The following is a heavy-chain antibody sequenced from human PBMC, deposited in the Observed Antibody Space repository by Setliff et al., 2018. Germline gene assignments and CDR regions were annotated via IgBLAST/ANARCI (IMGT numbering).Heavy chain of an antibody. CDR2: ISVYNGDT. Sequence: ASVKVSCKASGYTFTRHGISWVRQAPGQGLEWMGWISVYNGDTNYPQKFQGRLTFFMDESTNTAYMELSSLRSEDTAVYFCAREKKYGSSTSFFGSGFDFWGQGTLVTVSS. J-gene: IGHJ4*02. V-gene: IGHV1-18*01. CDR1: GYTFTRHG. CDR3: AREKKYGSSTSFFGSGFDF. D-gene: IGHD3-3*01.